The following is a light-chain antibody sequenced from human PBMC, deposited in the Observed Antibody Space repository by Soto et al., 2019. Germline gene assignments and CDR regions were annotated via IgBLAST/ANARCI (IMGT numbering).Light chain of an antibody. J-gene: IGKJ2*01. CDR2: DAS. CDR1: QSISSW. CDR3: QQYNSYSLYT. V-gene: IGKV1-5*01. Sequence: DIQMTQSPSTLSASVGDRVTITCRASQSISSWLAWYQQKPGKAPKLLIYDASSLESGVPSRFSGSGSGTEFTLTLSSLQPDDFATYYCQQYNSYSLYTFGQGTKLEIK.